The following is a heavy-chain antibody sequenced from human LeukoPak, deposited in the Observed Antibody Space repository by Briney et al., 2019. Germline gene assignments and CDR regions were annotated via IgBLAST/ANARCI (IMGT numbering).Heavy chain of an antibody. CDR2: IYYSGST. D-gene: IGHD2-15*01. Sequence: SETLSLTCTVSGGSISSYYWSWIRQPPGKGLEWIGYIYYSGSTNYNPSLKSRVTISVDTSKNQFSLKLSSVTAADTAVYYCARGPGVVVAATVGHYFDYWGQGTLVTVSS. V-gene: IGHV4-59*01. J-gene: IGHJ4*02. CDR3: ARGPGVVVAATVGHYFDY. CDR1: GGSISSYY.